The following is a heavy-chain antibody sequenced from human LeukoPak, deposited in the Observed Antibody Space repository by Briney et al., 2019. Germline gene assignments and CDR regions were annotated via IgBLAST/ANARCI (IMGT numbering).Heavy chain of an antibody. CDR3: ARPNYDSSGYKRYYFDY. J-gene: IGHJ4*02. D-gene: IGHD3-22*01. V-gene: IGHV3-11*01. Sequence: GSLRLSCAASGFTFSDYYMSWIRQAPGKGLEWVSYISSSGSTIYYADSVKGRFTISRDNAKNSLYLQMNSLRSDDTAVYYCARPNYDSSGYKRYYFDYWGQGTLVTVSS. CDR2: ISSSGSTI. CDR1: GFTFSDYY.